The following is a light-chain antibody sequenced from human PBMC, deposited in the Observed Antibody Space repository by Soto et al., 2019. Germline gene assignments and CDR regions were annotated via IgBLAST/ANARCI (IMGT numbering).Light chain of an antibody. Sequence: SGLTQPRSASGSPGQSVTISCTETSSDVGGYDYVSWYQQHPGKAPKLMIYEVNKRPSGVPDRFSGSKSGNTASLTVSGLQAEDEADYYCSPYAGTPFVFGPGTKVTVL. V-gene: IGLV2-8*01. CDR1: SSDVGGYDY. CDR3: SPYAGTPFV. CDR2: EVN. J-gene: IGLJ1*01.